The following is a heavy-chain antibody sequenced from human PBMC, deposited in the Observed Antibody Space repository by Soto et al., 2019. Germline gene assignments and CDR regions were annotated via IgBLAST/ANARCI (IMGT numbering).Heavy chain of an antibody. CDR3: ATSPKGYTWNYFDD. J-gene: IGHJ4*02. CDR1: GGSISGSYYY. D-gene: IGHD1-20*01. Sequence: QLQLQESGPGLVKPSETLSLTCAVSGGSISGSYYYWAWLRQSPGKEPEWIGCVFYTGVTSYNLSIESRVSVSVDKSKSQFSLKLSGVTAADTAVYYCATSPKGYTWNYFDDWGQGAMVTVSS. V-gene: IGHV4-39*01. CDR2: VFYTGVT.